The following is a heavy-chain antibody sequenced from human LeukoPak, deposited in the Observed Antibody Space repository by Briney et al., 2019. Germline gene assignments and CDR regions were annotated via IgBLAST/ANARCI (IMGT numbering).Heavy chain of an antibody. D-gene: IGHD1-26*01. Sequence: GGSLRLSCAASGFTFSSYEMNWVRQAPGKGLEWVSYISSSGSTKDYADSVKGRFTISRDNAKNSLYLQMNSLRAEDTAVYYCARSLVVGATYPYHWGQGTLVTVSS. J-gene: IGHJ5*02. CDR1: GFTFSSYE. V-gene: IGHV3-48*03. CDR2: ISSSGSTK. CDR3: ARSLVVGATYPYH.